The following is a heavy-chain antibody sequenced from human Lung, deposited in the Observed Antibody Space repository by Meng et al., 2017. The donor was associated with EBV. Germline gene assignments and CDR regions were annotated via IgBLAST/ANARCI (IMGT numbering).Heavy chain of an antibody. CDR2: FVNNVDT. D-gene: IGHD3-10*01. CDR3: ARGTPGRSYSDY. J-gene: IGHJ4*02. Sequence: VSRLQSGAEVRKPGALVRVSREDFGYTFARYGITWLRQAPGQGLEWMGWFVNNVDTYSAQKFQGRVTMTTDTHTSTAFMELRSLRSDDTAVYYCARGTPGRSYSDYWGQGTLVTVSS. CDR1: GYTFARYG. V-gene: IGHV1-18*01.